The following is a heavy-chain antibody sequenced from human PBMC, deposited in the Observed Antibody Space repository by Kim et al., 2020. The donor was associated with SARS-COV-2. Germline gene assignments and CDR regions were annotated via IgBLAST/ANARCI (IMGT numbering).Heavy chain of an antibody. V-gene: IGHV3-15*01. Sequence: GGSLRLSCAGSGFTFRNAWMSWVRQAPGKGLEWVGRIKSKIDGGTTDYDAPVKGRFTISRDDSKNTVYLQMNSLKTEDTAVYYCTTDLYDYVWGSYRFDYYYHGMDVWGQGTTVTVSS. CDR1: GFTFRNAW. D-gene: IGHD3-16*02. CDR2: IKSKIDGGTT. CDR3: TTDLYDYVWGSYRFDYYYHGMDV. J-gene: IGHJ6*02.